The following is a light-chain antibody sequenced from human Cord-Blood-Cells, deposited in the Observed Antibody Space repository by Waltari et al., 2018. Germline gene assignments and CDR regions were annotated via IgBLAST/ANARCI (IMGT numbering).Light chain of an antibody. Sequence: QTALTQPPSASGTPAQSLPISCPGTSSDLGGYHSVSWHQQHPGITPQRMIYEVSNRPSRVSNRFSGSKSGNTASLTISGLQAEDEADYYCSSYTSSRTLVFGGGTKLTVL. CDR3: SSYTSSRTLV. CDR1: SSDLGGYHS. J-gene: IGLJ3*02. V-gene: IGLV2-14*01. CDR2: EVS.